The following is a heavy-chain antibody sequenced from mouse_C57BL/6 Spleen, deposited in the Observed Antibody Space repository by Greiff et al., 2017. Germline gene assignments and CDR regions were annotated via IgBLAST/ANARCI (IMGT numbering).Heavy chain of an antibody. V-gene: IGHV3-6*01. CDR2: ISYDGSN. CDR3: ASEGTAFFDY. D-gene: IGHD4-1*01. Sequence: EVHLVESGPGLVKPSQSLSLTCSVTGYSITSGYYWNWIRQFPGNKLEWMGYISYDGSNNYNPSLKNRISITRDTSKNQFFLKLNSVTTEDTATYYCASEGTAFFDYWGQGTTLTVSS. J-gene: IGHJ2*01. CDR1: GYSITSGYY.